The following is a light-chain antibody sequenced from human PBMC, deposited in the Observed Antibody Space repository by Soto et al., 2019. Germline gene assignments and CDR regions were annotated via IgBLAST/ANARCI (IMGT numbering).Light chain of an antibody. V-gene: IGKV1-5*01. CDR1: QSISSW. J-gene: IGKJ1*01. Sequence: DIQMTHSPSTLSASVGDIVTITCRASQSISSWLAWYQQKPGKAPKLLIYDASSLESGVPSRFSSSGSGTEFTLTISSLQPDDFATYYCQQYNSYWTFGHGTKVDIK. CDR3: QQYNSYWT. CDR2: DAS.